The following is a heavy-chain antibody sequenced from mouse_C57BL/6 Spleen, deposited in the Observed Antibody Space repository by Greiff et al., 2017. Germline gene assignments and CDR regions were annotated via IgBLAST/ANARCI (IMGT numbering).Heavy chain of an antibody. CDR2: IYPGSGNT. Sequence: VQLQQSGPALVKPGASVTISCKASGSTFTDSYQNWVQQRPGQGLEWIGWIYPGSGNTKYTEKFKGKATLTVDTSSSTAYMQLSSLTSEDSAVYFCARGFLEDAMDYWGQGTSGTVSS. J-gene: IGHJ4*01. CDR1: GSTFTDSY. CDR3: ARGFLEDAMDY. D-gene: IGHD2-10*02. V-gene: IGHV1-84*01.